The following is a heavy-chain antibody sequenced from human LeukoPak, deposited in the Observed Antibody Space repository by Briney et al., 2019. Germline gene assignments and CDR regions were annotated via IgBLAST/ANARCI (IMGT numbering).Heavy chain of an antibody. V-gene: IGHV3-23*01. J-gene: IGHJ4*02. D-gene: IGHD3-3*01. CDR2: LSGSGAGT. CDR3: AKAGLGVDTFFDY. CDR1: GFTFSDYA. Sequence: PGGSLRLSCAASGFTFSDYALGWVRQAPGRGLEWVATLSGSGAGTYYSDSVQGRFTISRDNSKRTLFLQMNSLRAEDTAFYYCAKAGLGVDTFFDYWGQGTLVTVSS.